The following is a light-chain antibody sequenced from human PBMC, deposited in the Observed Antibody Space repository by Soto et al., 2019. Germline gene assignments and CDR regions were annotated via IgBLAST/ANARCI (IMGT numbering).Light chain of an antibody. CDR2: DAS. J-gene: IGKJ1*01. CDR1: QSVSNHF. CDR3: QQYGTSPPRT. V-gene: IGKV3-20*01. Sequence: IVLTQSPGTLSLSPGERATLSCRASQSVSNHFLAWYQQKPGQAPRLLVFDASKRPTGIPDRFSGSGSGTDFTLIISRLEPEDFGVYYCQQYGTSPPRTFGQGTKVEIK.